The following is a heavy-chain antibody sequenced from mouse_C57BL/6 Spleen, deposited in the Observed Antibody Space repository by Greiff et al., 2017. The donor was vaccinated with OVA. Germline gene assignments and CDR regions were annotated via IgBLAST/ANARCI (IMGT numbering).Heavy chain of an antibody. CDR2: IWSGGST. V-gene: IGHV2-2*01. J-gene: IGHJ2*01. D-gene: IGHD1-1*01. Sequence: VKLKESGPGLVQPSQSLSITCTVSGFSLTSYGVHWVRQSPGKGLEWLGVIWSGGSTDYNAAFISRLSISKDNSKSQVFFKMNSLQADDTAIYYCARGYYDYFDYWGQGTTLTVSS. CDR3: ARGYYDYFDY. CDR1: GFSLTSYG.